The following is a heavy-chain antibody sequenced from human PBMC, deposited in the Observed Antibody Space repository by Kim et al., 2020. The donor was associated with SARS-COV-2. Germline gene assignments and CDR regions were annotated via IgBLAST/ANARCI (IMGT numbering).Heavy chain of an antibody. V-gene: IGHV3-30*04. CDR1: GFTFSSYA. D-gene: IGHD3-22*01. CDR3: ARDRENYYDSSGYYDY. J-gene: IGHJ4*02. Sequence: GGSLRLSCAASGFTFSSYAMHWVRQAPGKGLEWVAVISYDGSNKYYADSVKGRFTISRDNSKNTLYLQMNSLRAEDTAVYYCARDRENYYDSSGYYDYWGQGTLVTVSS. CDR2: ISYDGSNK.